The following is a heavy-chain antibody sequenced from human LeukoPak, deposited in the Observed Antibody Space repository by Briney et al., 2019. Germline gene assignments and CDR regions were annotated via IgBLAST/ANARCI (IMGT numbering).Heavy chain of an antibody. CDR1: GGTFSSYA. J-gene: IGHJ3*02. Sequence: ASVKVSCKASGGTFSSYAISWVRQAPGQGLEWMGRIIPILGIANYAQKFQGRVTITADKSTSTAYMELSSLRSEDTAVYYCASQDAAYYYDSSGYYSPVAFDIWGQGTMVTVSS. CDR2: IIPILGIA. CDR3: ASQDAAYYYDSSGYYSPVAFDI. D-gene: IGHD3-22*01. V-gene: IGHV1-69*04.